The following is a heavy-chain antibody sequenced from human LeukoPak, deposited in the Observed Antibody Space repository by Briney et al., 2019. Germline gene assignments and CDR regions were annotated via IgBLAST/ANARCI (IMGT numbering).Heavy chain of an antibody. D-gene: IGHD3-10*01. CDR1: GFTFSNYA. Sequence: GESLKISCAASGFTFSNYAMHWVRQAPGKGLEWLAVISFDGNNRYYADSVKGRFTISRDNPKNTLYLQMNSLRGEDAAVYYCASTSRGVIDYWGQGTLVTVSS. CDR2: ISFDGNNR. CDR3: ASTSRGVIDY. J-gene: IGHJ4*02. V-gene: IGHV3-30-3*01.